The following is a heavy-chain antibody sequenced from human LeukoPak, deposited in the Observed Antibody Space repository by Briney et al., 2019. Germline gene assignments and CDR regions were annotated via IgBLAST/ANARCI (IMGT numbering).Heavy chain of an antibody. Sequence: ASVKVSCKASGYTFTGYYMHWVRQAPGQGLEWMGWMNSNNGGTNYAQKFQGRVTMTRDTSISTAYMELSGLRSDDTAVYYCARYLPTPGDDFDFWGQGTMVTVSS. CDR2: MNSNNGGT. V-gene: IGHV1-2*02. CDR3: ARYLPTPGDDFDF. J-gene: IGHJ3*01. CDR1: GYTFTGYY. D-gene: IGHD1-14*01.